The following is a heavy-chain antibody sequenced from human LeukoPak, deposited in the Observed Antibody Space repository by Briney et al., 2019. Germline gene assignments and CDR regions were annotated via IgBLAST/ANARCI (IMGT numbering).Heavy chain of an antibody. J-gene: IGHJ4*02. CDR3: ARVSGLRLGDLRGYYFDY. Sequence: SETLSLTCAVYGGSFSGYYWSWIRQPPGKGLEWIGEINHSGSTNDNPSLKSRVTISVDTSKNQFSLKLSSVTAADTAVYYCARVSGLRLGDLRGYYFDYWGQGTLVTVSS. CDR2: INHSGST. D-gene: IGHD3-16*01. V-gene: IGHV4-34*01. CDR1: GGSFSGYY.